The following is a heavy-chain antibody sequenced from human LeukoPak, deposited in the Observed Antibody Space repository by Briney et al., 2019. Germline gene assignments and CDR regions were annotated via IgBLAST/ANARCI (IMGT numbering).Heavy chain of an antibody. J-gene: IGHJ6*04. V-gene: IGHV3-21*01. CDR2: ISSTSNYI. D-gene: IGHD3-10*01. Sequence: GGSLRLSCAASGFTFSSYSMNWVRQAPGKGLEWVSSISSTSNYIYYADPVKGRFTISRDNAKNSLHLQMNSLRAEDTAVYYCAKYYYGSGRYYGMDVWGKGTTVTVSS. CDR3: AKYYYGSGRYYGMDV. CDR1: GFTFSSYS.